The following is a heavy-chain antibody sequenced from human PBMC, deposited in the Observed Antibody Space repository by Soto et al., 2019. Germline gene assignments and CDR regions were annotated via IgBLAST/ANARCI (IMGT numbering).Heavy chain of an antibody. J-gene: IGHJ3*02. CDR2: IYHSGST. Sequence: SETLSLTCAVSGYSISSGYYWGWIRQPPGKGLEWIGSIYHSGSTYYNPSLKSRVTISVDTSKNQFSLKLSSVTAADTAVYCCARGGWNYIGAFDIWGQGTMVTVSS. CDR1: GYSISSGYY. D-gene: IGHD1-7*01. V-gene: IGHV4-38-2*01. CDR3: ARGGWNYIGAFDI.